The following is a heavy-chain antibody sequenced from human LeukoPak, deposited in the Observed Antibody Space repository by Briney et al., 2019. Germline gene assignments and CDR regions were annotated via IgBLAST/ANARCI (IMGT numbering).Heavy chain of an antibody. Sequence: GGSLRLSCAVSGITLSNYGMSWVRQAPGKGLEWVAGISGSGGSTNYADSVKGRFTISRDNAKNSLYLQMNSLRAEDTAVYYCARGSNVFRRNYYDSSGYYFDYWGQGTLVTVSS. J-gene: IGHJ4*02. CDR2: ISGSGGST. CDR1: GITLSNYG. D-gene: IGHD3-22*01. V-gene: IGHV3-23*01. CDR3: ARGSNVFRRNYYDSSGYYFDY.